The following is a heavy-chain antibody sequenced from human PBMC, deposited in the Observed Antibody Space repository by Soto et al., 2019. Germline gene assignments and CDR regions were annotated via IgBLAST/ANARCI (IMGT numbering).Heavy chain of an antibody. J-gene: IGHJ3*02. D-gene: IGHD2-8*01. CDR1: GFTFSSYA. CDR2: ISGSGGST. V-gene: IGHV3-23*01. CDR3: AKGLLPDPTIVLMVYAKPPDAFDI. Sequence: GGSLRLSCAASGFTFSSYAMSWVRQAPGKGLEWVSAISGSGGSTYYADSVKGRFTISRDNSKNTLYLQMNGLRAEDTAVYYCAKGLLPDPTIVLMVYAKPPDAFDIWGQGTMVTVSS.